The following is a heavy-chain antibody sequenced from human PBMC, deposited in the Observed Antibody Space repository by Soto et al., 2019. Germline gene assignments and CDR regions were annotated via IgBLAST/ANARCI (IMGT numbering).Heavy chain of an antibody. CDR3: ARDWGGYSYGPNWFDP. Sequence: QVQLVQSGAEVKKPGSSVKVSCKASGGTFSSYAISWVRQAPGQGLEWMGGIIPIFGTANYAQKFQGRVTITAEESTSTAYMELSRLISEDTAVYYCARDWGGYSYGPNWFDPWGQGTLVTVFS. CDR1: GGTFSSYA. D-gene: IGHD5-18*01. J-gene: IGHJ5*02. CDR2: IIPIFGTA. V-gene: IGHV1-69*01.